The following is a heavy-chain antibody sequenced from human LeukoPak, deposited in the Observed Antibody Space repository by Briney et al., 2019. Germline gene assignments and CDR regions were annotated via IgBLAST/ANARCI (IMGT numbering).Heavy chain of an antibody. V-gene: IGHV4-59*11. CDR2: IYYRGST. CDR3: ARRSSSFVDY. Sequence: SETLSLTCTVSGGAISGHYWSWVRQPPGKGLECIGYIYYRGSTNYNPSLKSRVTMSVDTSKNQFSLKLTSVTAADTAVYYCARRSSSFVDYWGQGTLVTVSS. CDR1: GGAISGHY. D-gene: IGHD6-13*01. J-gene: IGHJ4*02.